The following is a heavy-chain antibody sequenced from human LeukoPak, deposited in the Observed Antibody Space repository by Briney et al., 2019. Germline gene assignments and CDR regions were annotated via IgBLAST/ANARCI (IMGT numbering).Heavy chain of an antibody. V-gene: IGHV3-9*01. Sequence: GGSLRLSCAASGFTFDDYGMHWVRKAPGKALEWVSSICWNSASVGYVYSVKGRFPISRDNAKISLYLQMNSLRAEYTDLYYCAKDYGYSSSWYDYWGQGTLVTVSS. D-gene: IGHD6-13*01. J-gene: IGHJ4*02. CDR3: AKDYGYSSSWYDY. CDR1: GFTFDDYG. CDR2: ICWNSASV.